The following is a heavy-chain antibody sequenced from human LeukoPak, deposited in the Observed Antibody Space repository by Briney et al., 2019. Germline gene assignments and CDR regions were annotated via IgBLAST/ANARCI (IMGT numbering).Heavy chain of an antibody. D-gene: IGHD2-15*01. Sequence: GGSLTLSCVVSGITLSNYGMSWVRQAQGKGLEWDGGISDRGGSTNYANSVKGRLTISRDNPKNTLYLQVTSLRPEDTAVYFCAQRGVVIRAVLVVGFHKEAYYFDSWGQGALVTVSS. CDR3: AQRGVVIRAVLVVGFHKEAYYFDS. V-gene: IGHV3-23*01. CDR2: ISDRGGST. CDR1: GITLSNYG. J-gene: IGHJ4*02.